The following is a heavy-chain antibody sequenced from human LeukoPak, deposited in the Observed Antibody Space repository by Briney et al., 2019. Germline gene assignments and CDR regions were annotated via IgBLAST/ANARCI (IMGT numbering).Heavy chain of an antibody. V-gene: IGHV1-2*02. CDR1: GYTFTGYY. CDR2: INPNSGGT. J-gene: IGHJ4*02. CDR3: ARDYDYVWGSPYYFDY. D-gene: IGHD3-16*01. Sequence: GASVEVSCKASGYTFTGYYMHWVRQAPGQGLEWMGWINPNSGGTNYAQKFRGRVTMTRDTSISTAYMELSRLRSDDTAVYYCARDYDYVWGSPYYFDYWGQGTLVTVSS.